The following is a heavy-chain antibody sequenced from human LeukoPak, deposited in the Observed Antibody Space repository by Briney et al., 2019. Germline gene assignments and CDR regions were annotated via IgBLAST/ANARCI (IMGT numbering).Heavy chain of an antibody. J-gene: IGHJ4*02. CDR1: GYTFTSYD. D-gene: IGHD6-19*01. Sequence: GASVKVSCKASGYTFTSYDINWVRQATGQGLEWMGWMNPNSGNTGYAQKFQGRVTMTRNTSISTAYMELSSLRSEDTALYYCARDLSGWYGPDYWGQGTLVTVSS. V-gene: IGHV1-8*01. CDR3: ARDLSGWYGPDY. CDR2: MNPNSGNT.